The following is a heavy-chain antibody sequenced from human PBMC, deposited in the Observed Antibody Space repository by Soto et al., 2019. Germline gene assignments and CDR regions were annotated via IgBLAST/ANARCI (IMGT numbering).Heavy chain of an antibody. CDR1: EFPFSSYA. Sequence: GGSLILSCAASEFPFSSYAMHWVRQAPGKGLEYVSAISSNGGSTYYANSVKGRFTISRDNSKNTLYLQMGSLRAEDMAVYYCARDSTGPVVVVAAAYDYWGQGTLVTVSS. CDR3: ARDSTGPVVVVAAAYDY. D-gene: IGHD2-15*01. V-gene: IGHV3-64*01. CDR2: ISSNGGST. J-gene: IGHJ4*02.